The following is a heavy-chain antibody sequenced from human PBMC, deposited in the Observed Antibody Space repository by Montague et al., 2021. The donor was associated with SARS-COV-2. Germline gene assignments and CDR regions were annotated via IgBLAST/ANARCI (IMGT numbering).Heavy chain of an antibody. D-gene: IGHD3-10*01. Sequence: ETLSLTCTVSGYSINSNYYWGWIRQPPGKGLEWIGCSYHSGTXXXHXXXKSXVTISLDTSNNHFSLKVTSVTAADTAVYYCARAPYYGPGKPYQFDYWGRGTLVTVSS. V-gene: IGHV4-38-2*02. CDR2: SYHSGTX. CDR3: ARAPYYGPGKPYQFDY. J-gene: IGHJ4*02. CDR1: GYSINSNYY.